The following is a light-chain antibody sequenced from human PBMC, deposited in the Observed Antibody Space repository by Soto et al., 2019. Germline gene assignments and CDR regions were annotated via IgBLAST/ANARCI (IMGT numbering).Light chain of an antibody. V-gene: IGKV3-15*01. Sequence: EIVMTQSPATLSVSPGERVTLSCRASQSVRSNLAWYQQKPGQAPRLLIYGASTRATGSPARFSGSGSGTDFTLTISGLQSEDFAVYYCQQYNNWPPLTFGGGTKVEIK. CDR1: QSVRSN. J-gene: IGKJ4*01. CDR2: GAS. CDR3: QQYNNWPPLT.